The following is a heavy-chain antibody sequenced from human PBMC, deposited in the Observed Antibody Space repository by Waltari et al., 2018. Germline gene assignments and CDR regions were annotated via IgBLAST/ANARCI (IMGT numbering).Heavy chain of an antibody. V-gene: IGHV3-74*01. Sequence: EVELVESGGGLVQPGGSLRLSCAASGFTFTTYWMHWVRQAPGKGLGWVSRINSDGSGTSYADSVQGRYTISRDNAKNTVFLQMNSLRVEDTAVYYCVRRLDKRRGFDYWGQGTLVTVSS. CDR2: INSDGSGT. J-gene: IGHJ4*02. D-gene: IGHD3-16*01. CDR1: GFTFTTYW. CDR3: VRRLDKRRGFDY.